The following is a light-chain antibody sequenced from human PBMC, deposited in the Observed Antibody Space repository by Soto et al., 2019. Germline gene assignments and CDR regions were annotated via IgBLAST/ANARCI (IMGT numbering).Light chain of an antibody. J-gene: IGKJ4*01. Sequence: EIVLTQSPATLSLSPGERATLSCRASQSVGTYFAWYQQKHAQAPRRLIYDSSNRATGIPARFSGSGSGTDFTLTISSLEHEDFAVYYCQQRSDWPSTFGGGTKVEIK. V-gene: IGKV3-11*01. CDR1: QSVGTY. CDR3: QQRSDWPST. CDR2: DSS.